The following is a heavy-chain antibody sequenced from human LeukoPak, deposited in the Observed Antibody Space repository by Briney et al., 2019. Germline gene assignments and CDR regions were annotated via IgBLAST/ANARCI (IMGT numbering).Heavy chain of an antibody. CDR2: INTISTNT. Sequence: GGSLRLSCAPSGYTFSDYNMSWVRQAPGKGLEWVASINTISTNTFYGDSVRGRFTISRDNAKNSLYLQMSYLTAEATAVYYCARDGSGIYLYYYMDVWGKGTTVTVSS. CDR3: ARDGSGIYLYYYMDV. V-gene: IGHV3-21*06. D-gene: IGHD1-14*01. J-gene: IGHJ6*03. CDR1: GYTFSDYN.